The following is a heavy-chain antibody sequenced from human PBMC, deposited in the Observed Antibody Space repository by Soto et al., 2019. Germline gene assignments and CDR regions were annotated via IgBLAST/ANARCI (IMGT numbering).Heavy chain of an antibody. CDR3: ARVRYYHDVSGYRWFDP. CDR1: GFTFSHYW. J-gene: IGHJ5*02. D-gene: IGHD3-22*01. V-gene: IGHV3-7*05. CDR2: IKQDGSGK. Sequence: EVQLVESGGGLVQPGGALRLSCGASGFTFSHYWITWVRQAPGEGLGGGANIKQDGSGKGYVESVKGRFTVSRDNGENKLYLQMNSLRAEDTAVYYCARVRYYHDVSGYRWFDPWGQGTLVTVSS.